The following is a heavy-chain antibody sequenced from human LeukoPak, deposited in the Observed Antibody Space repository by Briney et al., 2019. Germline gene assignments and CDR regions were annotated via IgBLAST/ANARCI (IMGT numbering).Heavy chain of an antibody. Sequence: ASVKVSCKASGYTFTSYGISWVRQAPGQGLEWMGLISAYNGNTNYAQKLQGRVTITTDTSTSTAYMELRSLRSDDTAVYYCARELTTRLFDYWGQGTLVTVSS. V-gene: IGHV1-18*01. D-gene: IGHD4-17*01. CDR1: GYTFTSYG. CDR2: ISAYNGNT. J-gene: IGHJ4*02. CDR3: ARELTTRLFDY.